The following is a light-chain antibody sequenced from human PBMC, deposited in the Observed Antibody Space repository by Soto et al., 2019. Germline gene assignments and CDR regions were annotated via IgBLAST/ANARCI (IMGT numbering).Light chain of an antibody. CDR3: QQSYSTPYS. CDR2: VAS. Sequence: DIQMTQSPSSLSASVGDRVTITCRASQSIGNYVNWYQQKPGKAPKYLIYVASTLQSGVPSRFSGGGSGTDFTLTISSLQAEDFATYYCQQSYSTPYSFGPGTKLEIK. CDR1: QSIGNY. V-gene: IGKV1-39*01. J-gene: IGKJ2*01.